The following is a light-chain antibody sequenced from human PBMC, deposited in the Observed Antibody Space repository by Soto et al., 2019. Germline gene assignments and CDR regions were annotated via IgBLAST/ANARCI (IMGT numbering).Light chain of an antibody. CDR1: SSDVGGYNY. CDR2: DVS. CDR3: SSNTSSSTLV. V-gene: IGLV2-14*01. Sequence: QSALTQPASVSGSPGQSITISCTGTSSDVGGYNYVSWYQQHPGKAPKLMIYDVSNRPSGVSNRFSGSKSGNTASLTISGRQAEDEADYYCSSNTSSSTLVFGGGIKLTVL. J-gene: IGLJ2*01.